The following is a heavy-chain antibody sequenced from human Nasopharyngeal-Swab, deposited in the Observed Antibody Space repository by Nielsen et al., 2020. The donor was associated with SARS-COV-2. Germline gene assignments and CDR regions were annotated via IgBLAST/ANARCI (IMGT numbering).Heavy chain of an antibody. D-gene: IGHD1-26*01. Sequence: SVQVSCKASGGTFSSYAISWWRRAPGQGLEWMGGNIPIFGTANYAQKFQGRVTITADESTSTAYMELSSLRSEDTAVYYFAVGATGYYYKDVWGKGTTVTVSS. CDR3: AVGATGYYYKDV. J-gene: IGHJ6*03. V-gene: IGHV1-69*01. CDR1: GGTFSSYA. CDR2: NIPIFGTA.